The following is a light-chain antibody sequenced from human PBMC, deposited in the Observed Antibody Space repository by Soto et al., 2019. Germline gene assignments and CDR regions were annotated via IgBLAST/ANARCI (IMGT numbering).Light chain of an antibody. V-gene: IGLV2-14*01. Sequence: QSALPQPASVSGSPGQSITISCTGTSSDFGTYNSVSWYQQHPGKAPKVMIYDVTNRPSGVSSRFSGSKSGNTASLTISGLQAEDEADYYCSSYTISGNYVFRTGTKVTVL. CDR3: SSYTISGNYV. CDR1: SSDFGTYNS. J-gene: IGLJ1*01. CDR2: DVT.